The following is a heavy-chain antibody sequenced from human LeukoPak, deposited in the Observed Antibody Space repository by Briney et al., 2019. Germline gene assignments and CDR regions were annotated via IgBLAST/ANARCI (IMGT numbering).Heavy chain of an antibody. Sequence: PAGSMRLSCAASGFTFSDYYMSWIRQAPGKVLEWDSYISSSGSTIYYAGSVKGRSTTSTDNATKSPYLQMNSLRAEETAVTYCARVSGAVFDYWGQGTLVTVCS. CDR3: ARVSGAVFDY. J-gene: IGHJ4*02. CDR2: ISSSGSTI. CDR1: GFTFSDYY. D-gene: IGHD3-10*02. V-gene: IGHV3-11*01.